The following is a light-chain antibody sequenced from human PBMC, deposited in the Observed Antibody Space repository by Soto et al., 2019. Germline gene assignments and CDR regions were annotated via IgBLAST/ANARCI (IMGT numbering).Light chain of an antibody. J-gene: IGKJ1*01. CDR1: QSISSY. CDR3: QQYNSYWT. Sequence: DIQMTQSPSSLSASVGDRVTISCRASQSISSYLNWYQQRPGKAPKLLIYAASSLQSGVPSRFSGSGSGTDLSLTISSLKHEDFETYYCQQYNSYWTFGQGTKVDIK. V-gene: IGKV1-39*01. CDR2: AAS.